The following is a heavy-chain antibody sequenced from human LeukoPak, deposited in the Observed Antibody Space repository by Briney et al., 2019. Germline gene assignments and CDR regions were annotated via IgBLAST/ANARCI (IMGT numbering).Heavy chain of an antibody. D-gene: IGHD5-18*01. CDR3: ARDLSYGYVLSYYFDY. CDR1: GFTFSSYS. CDR2: INSSSSTI. J-gene: IGHJ4*02. Sequence: GGSLRLSCAASGFTFSSYSMNWVRQAPGKGLEWVSYINSSSSTIYYADSVKGRFTISRDNAKNSLYLQMNSLRAEDTAVYYCARDLSYGYVLSYYFDYWGQGTLVTASS. V-gene: IGHV3-48*01.